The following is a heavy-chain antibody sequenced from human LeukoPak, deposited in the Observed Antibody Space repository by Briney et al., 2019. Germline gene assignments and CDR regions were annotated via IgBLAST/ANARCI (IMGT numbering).Heavy chain of an antibody. J-gene: IGHJ4*02. Sequence: SETLSLTCAVYGGSFSGYYWSWIRQPPGKGLEWIGEINHSGSTNYNPSLKSRVTISVDTSKNQFSLKLSSVTAADTAVYYCARGWGYYDFWSGYYLFDYWGQGTLVTVSS. D-gene: IGHD3-3*01. CDR3: ARGWGYYDFWSGYYLFDY. CDR1: GGSFSGYY. V-gene: IGHV4-34*01. CDR2: INHSGST.